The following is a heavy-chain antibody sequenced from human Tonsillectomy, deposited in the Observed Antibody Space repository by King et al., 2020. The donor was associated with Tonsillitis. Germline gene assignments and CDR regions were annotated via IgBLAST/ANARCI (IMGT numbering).Heavy chain of an antibody. D-gene: IGHD6-13*01. Sequence: VQLQQWGAGLLKPSETLSLTCAVYGGSFSGYYWSWIRQPPGQGLEWIGEINHSGSTNYNPSLKSRVTISVDTSKNQFSLNLSSVTAADTAVYYCAGGSVPSNYGSSWHSWFDPWGQGTLVIVSS. CDR2: INHSGST. J-gene: IGHJ5*02. V-gene: IGHV4-34*01. CDR3: AGGSVPSNYGSSWHSWFDP. CDR1: GGSFSGYY.